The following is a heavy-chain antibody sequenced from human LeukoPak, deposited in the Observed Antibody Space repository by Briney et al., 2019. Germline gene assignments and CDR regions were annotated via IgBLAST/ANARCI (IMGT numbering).Heavy chain of an antibody. CDR3: AREIIDYGVNSGGFDY. CDR1: GFTFSTYA. V-gene: IGHV3-64*01. D-gene: IGHD4-23*01. CDR2: ITSNGGST. Sequence: PGRSLRLSCAASGFTFSTYAMHWVRQAPGKGLEYVSAITSNGGSTYYTNSVKGRFTISRDNSKNTLYLQMGSLRPEDMAVYYCAREIIDYGVNSGGFDYWGQGTLVTVSS. J-gene: IGHJ4*02.